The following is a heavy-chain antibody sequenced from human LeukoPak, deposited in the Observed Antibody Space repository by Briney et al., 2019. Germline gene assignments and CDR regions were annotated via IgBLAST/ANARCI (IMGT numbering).Heavy chain of an antibody. J-gene: IGHJ4*02. CDR1: GFTFSSYS. D-gene: IGHD4-17*01. V-gene: IGHV3-21*06. CDR2: ISSNSRYI. Sequence: GGSLRLSCAASGFTFSSYSMNWVRQAPGKGLEWVSSISSNSRYIYYADSMRGRFTLSRDNAKNSLNLQMNSLTTEDAAVYYCTNLRLGVTKGVRLDDWGQGTLVSVSS. CDR3: TNLRLGVTKGVRLDD.